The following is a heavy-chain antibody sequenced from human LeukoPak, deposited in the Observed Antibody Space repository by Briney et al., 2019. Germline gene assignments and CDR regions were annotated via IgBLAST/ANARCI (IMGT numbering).Heavy chain of an antibody. CDR3: ARDPQGRKSYSSSWCWFDP. Sequence: SQTLSLTCAISGDSVSSNSAAWNWIRQSPSRGLEWLGRTYYRSKWYNDYAVSVKSRITINPDTSKNQFSLQLNSVTPEDTAVYYCARDPQGRKSYSSSWCWFDPWGQGTLVTVSS. V-gene: IGHV6-1*01. CDR2: TYYRSKWYN. J-gene: IGHJ5*02. CDR1: GDSVSSNSAA. D-gene: IGHD6-13*01.